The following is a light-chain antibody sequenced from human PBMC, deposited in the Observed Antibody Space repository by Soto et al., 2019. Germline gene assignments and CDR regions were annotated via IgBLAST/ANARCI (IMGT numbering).Light chain of an antibody. Sequence: QSVLTQPASVSGSPGQSITISCTGTSSDVGRYNYVSWYQQYPGRAPKLIIYEVTNRPSGVSDRFSGSKSGNVASLTISGLQAADEADYYCGSYTSTYVRIFGNGTKVTVL. CDR3: GSYTSTYVRI. V-gene: IGLV2-14*01. CDR1: SSDVGRYNY. J-gene: IGLJ1*01. CDR2: EVT.